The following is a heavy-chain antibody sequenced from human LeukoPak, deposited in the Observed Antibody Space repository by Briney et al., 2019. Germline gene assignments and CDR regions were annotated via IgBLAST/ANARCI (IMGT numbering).Heavy chain of an antibody. CDR3: AREDSSGYYPDAFDI. V-gene: IGHV4-39*07. CDR1: GGSISSSSYY. D-gene: IGHD3-22*01. CDR2: IYYSGST. J-gene: IGHJ3*02. Sequence: SGTLSLTCTVSGGSISSSSYYWGWIRQPPGKGLEWIGSIYYSGSTYYNPSLKSRVTISVDTSKNQFSLKLSSVTAADTAVYYCAREDSSGYYPDAFDIWGQGTMVTVSS.